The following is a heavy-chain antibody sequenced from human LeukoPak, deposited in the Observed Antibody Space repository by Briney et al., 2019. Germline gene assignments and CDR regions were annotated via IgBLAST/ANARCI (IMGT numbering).Heavy chain of an antibody. J-gene: IGHJ3*02. D-gene: IGHD5-18*01. CDR3: ARGGVSGYSYGHHAFDI. CDR1: GGSFSGYY. Sequence: SETLSLTCAVYGGSFSGYYWSWIRQPPGKGPECIGEINHSGSTNYNPSLKSRVTLSVDTSKNQFSQKLSSVTAADTAVYYCARGGVSGYSYGHHAFDIWGQGTMVTVSS. V-gene: IGHV4-34*01. CDR2: INHSGST.